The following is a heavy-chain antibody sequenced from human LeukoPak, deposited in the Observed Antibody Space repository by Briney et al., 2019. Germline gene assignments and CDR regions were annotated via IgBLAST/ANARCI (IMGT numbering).Heavy chain of an antibody. CDR2: IKQDGSEK. J-gene: IGHJ4*02. CDR1: GFTFSSYS. Sequence: GGSLRLSCAASGFTFSSYSMNWVRQAPGKGLEWVANIKQDGSEKYYVDSVKGRFTISRDNAKNSLYLQMNSLRAEDTAVYYCARRAVAGRHFDYWGQGTLVTVSS. D-gene: IGHD6-19*01. CDR3: ARRAVAGRHFDY. V-gene: IGHV3-7*01.